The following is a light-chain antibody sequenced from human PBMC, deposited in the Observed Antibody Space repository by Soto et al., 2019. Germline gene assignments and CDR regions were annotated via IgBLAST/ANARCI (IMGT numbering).Light chain of an antibody. CDR3: QQSYSTPRT. Sequence: DIQVTQSPSSLSASVGDRVTITCRASQSISSYLNWYQQKPGKVPKLLIYAASSLQSGVPSRFSGSGSGTDFTLTISSLQPEDFATYYCQQSYSTPRTFGQGTKLEIK. J-gene: IGKJ2*01. V-gene: IGKV1-39*01. CDR1: QSISSY. CDR2: AAS.